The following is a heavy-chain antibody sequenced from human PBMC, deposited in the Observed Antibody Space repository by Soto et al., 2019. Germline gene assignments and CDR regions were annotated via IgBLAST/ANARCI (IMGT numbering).Heavy chain of an antibody. CDR2: ISTYNGNT. Sequence: XSVKVSCKTSGYTFTSNGISWVRRAPGQGLEWMGWISTYNGNTNYAQKFQGRVTMTTDTSTSTASMELRSLRSGDTAVYYCARDGFCSSTSCYTRVDYSYYYGMDVWGQGTTVTASS. CDR3: ARDGFCSSTSCYTRVDYSYYYGMDV. J-gene: IGHJ6*02. CDR1: GYTFTSNG. V-gene: IGHV1-18*04. D-gene: IGHD2-2*02.